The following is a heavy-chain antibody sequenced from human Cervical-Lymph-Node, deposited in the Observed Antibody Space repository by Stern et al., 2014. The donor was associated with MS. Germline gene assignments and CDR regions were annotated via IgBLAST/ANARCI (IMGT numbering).Heavy chain of an antibody. CDR2: INANSGGT. J-gene: IGHJ4*02. CDR1: GFTFTSCY. CDR3: ARDMSTVTTPYFGY. Sequence: VQLLESGAEVRRPGASVKVACKASGFTFTSCYMHWVRQAPGQGLEWMGWINANSGGTNSAQKFQGRVTMTRDTSISTVYMDLTGLTSDDTAIYYCARDMSTVTTPYFGYWGQGTLVTVPS. V-gene: IGHV1-2*02. D-gene: IGHD4-17*01.